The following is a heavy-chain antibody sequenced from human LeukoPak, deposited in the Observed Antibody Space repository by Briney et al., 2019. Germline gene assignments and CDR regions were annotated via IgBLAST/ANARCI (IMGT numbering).Heavy chain of an antibody. CDR1: GFTFSSYA. J-gene: IGHJ4*02. CDR2: ISSSADRT. D-gene: IGHD3-10*01. V-gene: IGHV3-23*01. CDR3: AKDSSMVRGDYDYFDY. Sequence: GGSLRLSCAASGFTFSSYAMSWVRQAPGKGLEWVSGISSSADRTYYADSVKGRFTISRDNSKNTMYLQMNRLRAEDTAVYYCAKDSSMVRGDYDYFDYWGQGTLVTVSS.